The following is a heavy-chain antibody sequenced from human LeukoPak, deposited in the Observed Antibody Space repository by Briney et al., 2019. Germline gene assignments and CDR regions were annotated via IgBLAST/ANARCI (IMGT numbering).Heavy chain of an antibody. J-gene: IGHJ4*02. D-gene: IGHD3-22*01. Sequence: PGGSLRLPCAASGFTFSSYAMHWVRQAPGKGLEWVAVISYDGSNKYYADSVKGRFTISRDNSKNTLYLQMNSLRAEDTAVYYCARAPITMIVVVTPLDYWGQGTLVTVSS. CDR2: ISYDGSNK. CDR3: ARAPITMIVVVTPLDY. CDR1: GFTFSSYA. V-gene: IGHV3-30*04.